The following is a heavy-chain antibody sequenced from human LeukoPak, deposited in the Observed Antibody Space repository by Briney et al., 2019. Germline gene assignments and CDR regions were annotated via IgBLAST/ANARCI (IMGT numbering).Heavy chain of an antibody. Sequence: SETLSLTCAVYGGSFSTHYLNWIRQPPGKGLERIGQIDHSGNTIYNPSLKSRVTISVDTSRNQFSLKVRSVTAADTAVYYCARVGSSAFDIWGQGTMVTVSS. CDR1: GGSFSTHY. CDR3: ARVGSSAFDI. D-gene: IGHD1-26*01. CDR2: IDHSGNT. J-gene: IGHJ3*02. V-gene: IGHV4-34*01.